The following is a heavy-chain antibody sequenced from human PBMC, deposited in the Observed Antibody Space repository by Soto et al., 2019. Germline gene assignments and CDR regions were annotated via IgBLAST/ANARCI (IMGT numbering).Heavy chain of an antibody. CDR1: GGSFTGFY. Sequence: QVQLQQWGAGLLKPSETLSLTCAVYGGSFTGFYWTWIRQPPGKGLEWIGDISHTGNTHYNPSLRSRVNMSVDTSKNQFSLKMTSVTAADTAVSSCARGAYYYNWFDPWGQGTLVTVSS. V-gene: IGHV4-34*01. D-gene: IGHD3-10*01. J-gene: IGHJ5*02. CDR3: ARGAYYYNWFDP. CDR2: ISHTGNT.